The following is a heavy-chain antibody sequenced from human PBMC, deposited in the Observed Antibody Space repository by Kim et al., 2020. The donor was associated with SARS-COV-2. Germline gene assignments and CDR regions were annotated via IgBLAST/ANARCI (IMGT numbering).Heavy chain of an antibody. CDR2: LYPGDSDT. V-gene: IGHV5-51*01. J-gene: IGHJ4*02. CDR1: GYSFTSYW. D-gene: IGHD2-15*01. Sequence: GESLKISCKGSGYSFTSYWIGWVRQMPGKGLEWMGILYPGDSDTRYSPSFQGQVTISADKSISTAYLQWSSLQASDPAMYYCAWCSGGRCYYFGYWGQGTLVTVSS. CDR3: AWCSGGRCYYFGY.